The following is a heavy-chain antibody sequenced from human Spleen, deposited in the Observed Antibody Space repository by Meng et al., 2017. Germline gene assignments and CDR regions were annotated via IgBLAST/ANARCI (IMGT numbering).Heavy chain of an antibody. CDR3: ARSPDSNSGWYVRSEVFSMDV. V-gene: IGHV3-11*01. D-gene: IGHD6-19*01. CDR1: GFTFSDYY. Sequence: GESLKISCAASGFTFSDYYMSWIRQAPGKGLEWVSYISSSGSTIYYADSVKGRFTISRDNAKNSLYLQMNSLRAEDTAVYYCARSPDSNSGWYVRSEVFSMDVWGQGTTVTVSS. J-gene: IGHJ6*02. CDR2: ISSSGSTI.